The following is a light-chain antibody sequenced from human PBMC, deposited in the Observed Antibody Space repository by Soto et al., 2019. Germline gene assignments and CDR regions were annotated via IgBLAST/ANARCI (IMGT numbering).Light chain of an antibody. CDR1: QSVSSN. J-gene: IGKJ4*01. CDR2: SAS. CDR3: QQYNNWPPIT. Sequence: EIVLTQSPGTLSLSPGERATLSCRASQSVSSNYLAWYQQKPGQAPRLLIYSASTRATGIPTRFSGSGSGTEFTLTISSLQSEDFAIYYCQQYNNWPPITFGGGTKVDIK. V-gene: IGKV3-15*01.